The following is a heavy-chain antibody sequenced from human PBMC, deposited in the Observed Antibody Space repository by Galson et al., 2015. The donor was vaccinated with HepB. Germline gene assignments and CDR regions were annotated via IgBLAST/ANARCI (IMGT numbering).Heavy chain of an antibody. D-gene: IGHD7-27*01. CDR2: ISGSGRTT. CDR3: AKDDRHWGSPFDY. CDR1: VSTFSSYA. Sequence: SLRLSCAASVSTFSSYAMSWVRQAPGKGLEWVSAISGSGRTTYYADSVKGRFTISRDNSKNTLYLQMNSLRADDTAVYYCAKDDRHWGSPFDYWGQGTLVTVSS. J-gene: IGHJ4*02. V-gene: IGHV3-23*01.